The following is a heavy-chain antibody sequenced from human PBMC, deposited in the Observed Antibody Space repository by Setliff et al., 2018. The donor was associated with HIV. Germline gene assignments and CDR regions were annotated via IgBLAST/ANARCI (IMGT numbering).Heavy chain of an antibody. CDR1: GGSISNYYW. CDR3: ARSPRLRGGHNWFDP. D-gene: IGHD4-17*01. Sequence: SETLSLTCIVSGGSISNYYWWTWVRQPPGKGLEWIGEIYHSGTTDYKPSLKSRVTMSLDQAKKQLSLRLSYVTAADTAVYYCARSPRLRGGHNWFDPWGQGTLVTVSS. J-gene: IGHJ5*02. CDR2: IYHSGTT. V-gene: IGHV4-4*02.